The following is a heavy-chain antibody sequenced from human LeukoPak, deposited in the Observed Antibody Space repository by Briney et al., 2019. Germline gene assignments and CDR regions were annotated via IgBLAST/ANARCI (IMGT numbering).Heavy chain of an antibody. Sequence: GASVKVSFKASGGTFSSYAISWVRQAPGQGLEWMGGIIPIFGTANYAQKFQGRVTITADESTSTAYMELSSLRSEDTAVYYCARAPLSFGVVIHYGMDVWGQGTTVTVSS. V-gene: IGHV1-69*13. J-gene: IGHJ6*02. CDR1: GGTFSSYA. CDR2: IIPIFGTA. CDR3: ARAPLSFGVVIHYGMDV. D-gene: IGHD3-3*01.